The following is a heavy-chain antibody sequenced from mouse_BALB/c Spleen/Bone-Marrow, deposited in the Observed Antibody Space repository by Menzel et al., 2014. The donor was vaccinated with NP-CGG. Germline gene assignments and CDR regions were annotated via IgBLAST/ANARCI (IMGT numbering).Heavy chain of an antibody. CDR1: GFDFSRYR. CDR3: ARSAYYALDY. V-gene: IGHV4-2*02. Sequence: EVQLVESGGGLVQPGGSLNLSCAASGFDFSRYRMSWARQAPGKGQEWIGEINPGSSTINYTPSLKDKFIISRDNAKNTLYLQMSKVRSEDTALYYCARSAYYALDYWGQGTSVTVSS. J-gene: IGHJ4*01. CDR2: INPGSSTI.